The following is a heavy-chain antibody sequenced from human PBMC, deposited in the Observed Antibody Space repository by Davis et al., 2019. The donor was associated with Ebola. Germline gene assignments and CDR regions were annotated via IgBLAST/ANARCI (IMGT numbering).Heavy chain of an antibody. CDR2: IRSKANSYAT. V-gene: IGHV3-73*01. CDR1: GFTSSPSA. D-gene: IGHD2-2*01. CDR3: STSSPDY. Sequence: GSLSLSCAASGFTSSPSAIPLVRQATGQGREWVGRIRSKANSYATAYAASLKGRFTISRDDSKNTAYLQMNSLKTEDTAVDYSSTSSPDYWGQGTQVTVSS. J-gene: IGHJ4*02.